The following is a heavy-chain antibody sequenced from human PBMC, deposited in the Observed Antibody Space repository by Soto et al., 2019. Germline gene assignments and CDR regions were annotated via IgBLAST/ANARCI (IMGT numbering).Heavy chain of an antibody. D-gene: IGHD6-19*01. J-gene: IGHJ6*03. V-gene: IGHV3-72*01. CDR1: GFIFSDHY. Sequence: EVQLVESXGGXVXXXXXLRLSCXASGFIFSDHYMDWVRQAPGTGLEWVGRTRNKAKSYTTEYAASVIGRFTISRDESNNSLYLQMNSLKTEDTAVYYCARGGAVAQTYYYMDVWGKGTTVTVSS. CDR3: ARGGAVAQTYYYMDV. CDR2: TRNKAKSYTT.